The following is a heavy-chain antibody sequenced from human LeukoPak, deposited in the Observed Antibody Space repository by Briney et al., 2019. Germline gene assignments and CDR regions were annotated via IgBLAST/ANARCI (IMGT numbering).Heavy chain of an antibody. CDR2: INHSGST. D-gene: IGHD5-12*01. CDR3: ARRRGVFDY. CDR1: GGSFSGYY. Sequence: SETLSLTCAVYGGSFSGYYWSWIRQPPGKGLEWIGEINHSGSTNYNPSLKSRVTISVDTSKNQFSLKLSSVTAADTAVYYCARRRGVFDYWGQGTLVTVSS. J-gene: IGHJ4*02. V-gene: IGHV4-34*01.